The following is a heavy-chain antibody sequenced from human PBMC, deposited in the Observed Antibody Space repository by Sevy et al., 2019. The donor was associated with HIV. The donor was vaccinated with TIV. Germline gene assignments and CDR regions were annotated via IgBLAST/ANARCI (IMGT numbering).Heavy chain of an antibody. Sequence: GGSLRLSCAASEFTFSYYWMTWVRQAPGKGLEWVANIKQDGSEKYYVDSVKGRFTISRDNAKNSLYLQMNSLRAEDRALYYGAGRDFYSISPAGMDVWGQGTTVTVSS. CDR2: IKQDGSEK. CDR1: EFTFSYYW. V-gene: IGHV3-7*01. CDR3: AGRDFYSISPAGMDV. D-gene: IGHD1-26*01. J-gene: IGHJ6*02.